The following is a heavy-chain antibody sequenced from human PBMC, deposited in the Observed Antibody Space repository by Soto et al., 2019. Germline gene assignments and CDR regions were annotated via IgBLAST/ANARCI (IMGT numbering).Heavy chain of an antibody. D-gene: IGHD6-13*01. Sequence: PTLVHPTPCDTLTSTFSGFSIIKNRVVVGWIRQPSGEALEWLALIYWNDDKRYSPSLKSRLTITKDTSKNQVDLTMTNMDPVDTATYYCSHQNIAAAGSGSWFGPCDQGTLVTVSS. J-gene: IGHJ5*02. CDR3: SHQNIAAAGSGSWFGP. V-gene: IGHV2-5*01. CDR1: GFSIIKNRVV. CDR2: IYWNDDK.